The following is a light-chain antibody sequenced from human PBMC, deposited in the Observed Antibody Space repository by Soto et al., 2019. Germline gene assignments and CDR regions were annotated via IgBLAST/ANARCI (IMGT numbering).Light chain of an antibody. J-gene: IGLJ3*02. CDR3: LSYTSANTRV. CDR2: EVT. V-gene: IGLV2-8*01. Sequence: QSVLTQPPSASGSPGQSVTISCTGTSSDVGGYNYLSWYQHRPGKAPQLIIYEVTKRPSGVPNRFSGSKSGNTASLTISGLQPEDEADYYCLSYTSANTRVFGGGTKVTVL. CDR1: SSDVGGYNY.